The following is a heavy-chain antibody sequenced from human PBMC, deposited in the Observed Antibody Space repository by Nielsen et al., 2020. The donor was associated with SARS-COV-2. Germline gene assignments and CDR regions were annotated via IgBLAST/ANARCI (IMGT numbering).Heavy chain of an antibody. V-gene: IGHV3-33*01. CDR2: IWYDGNSK. CDR3: ASLYSYGFEQDY. J-gene: IGHJ4*02. CDR1: GFNFSSYA. D-gene: IGHD5-18*01. Sequence: GESLKISCSAPGFNFSSYAMHWVRQAPGKGLEWVAIIWYDGNSKQYADSVKGRSTISRDNSKNRLYVQMNSLRAEDTALYYCASLYSYGFEQDYWGQGTLVTVSS.